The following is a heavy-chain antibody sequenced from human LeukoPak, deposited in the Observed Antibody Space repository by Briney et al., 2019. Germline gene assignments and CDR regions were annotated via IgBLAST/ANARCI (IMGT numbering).Heavy chain of an antibody. CDR1: GYTFTSYG. J-gene: IGHJ4*02. Sequence: ASVKVSCKASGYTFTSYGISWVRQAPGQGLEWMGWINVGNGNTKYSQEFQGRVTITRDTSASTAYMELSSLRSEDMAVYYCARSLTGRWFGESGFDYWGQGTLVTVSS. D-gene: IGHD3-10*01. V-gene: IGHV1-3*03. CDR2: INVGNGNT. CDR3: ARSLTGRWFGESGFDY.